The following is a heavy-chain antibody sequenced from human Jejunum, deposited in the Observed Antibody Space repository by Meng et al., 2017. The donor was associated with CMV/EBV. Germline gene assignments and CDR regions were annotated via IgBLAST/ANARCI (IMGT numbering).Heavy chain of an antibody. CDR1: GDSISGSTYY. CDR2: IYYSGST. Sequence: HLQLQEAAPGLVKPSETLSLTCIVSGDSISGSTYYWGWIRQPPGKGLEWIGNIYYSGSTYYTPSLKSRVSISVDTSTNQFSLRLSSVTAADTAVYYCARMTYSSSPVDRGQGTLVTVSS. CDR3: ARMTYSSSPVD. J-gene: IGHJ4*02. D-gene: IGHD6-6*01. V-gene: IGHV4-39*07.